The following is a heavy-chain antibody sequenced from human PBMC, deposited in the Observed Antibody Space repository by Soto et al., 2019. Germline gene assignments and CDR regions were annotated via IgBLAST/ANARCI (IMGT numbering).Heavy chain of an antibody. J-gene: IGHJ1*01. D-gene: IGHD4-17*01. CDR2: ISKDGSHS. Sequence: QVQLVESGGGVVQPGRSLRLSCAASGFNFRTYGIHWVRQAPGKGLEWVALISKDGSHSYYAHSVKGRFTTSRDNAQNKAFLKVNSLRAYDTAVYFCARGTDYADLGNAEYFHPWGQGTLVTVSS. V-gene: IGHV3-30*03. CDR1: GFNFRTYG. CDR3: ARGTDYADLGNAEYFHP.